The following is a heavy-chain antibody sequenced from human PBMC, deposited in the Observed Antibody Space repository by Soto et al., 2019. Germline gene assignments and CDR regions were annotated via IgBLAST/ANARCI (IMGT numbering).Heavy chain of an antibody. J-gene: IGHJ4*02. CDR3: ARTYSSSWSPFDY. V-gene: IGHV4-34*01. CDR1: GGSFSGYY. D-gene: IGHD6-13*01. CDR2: INHSGST. Sequence: QVQLQQWGAGLLKPSETLSLTCAVYGGSFSGYYWSWIRQPPGKGLEWIGEINHSGSTNYNPSLKRRVAISLDTSKNQVSLKLSSVTAADTAVYYCARTYSSSWSPFDYWGQGTLVTVSS.